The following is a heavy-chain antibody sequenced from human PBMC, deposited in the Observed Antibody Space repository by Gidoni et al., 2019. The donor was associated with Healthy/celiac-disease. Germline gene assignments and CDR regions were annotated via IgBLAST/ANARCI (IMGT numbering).Heavy chain of an antibody. V-gene: IGHV3-21*06. CDR3: ARELSVVTAPSYYYGMDV. J-gene: IGHJ6*02. Sequence: EVQLVESGGGLVTPGGSLRLYCAASGFTFSSYSLTWVRQAPGKGLGWVSSISSRSSYIYYADSVKGRFTISRDNAKNSLYLQMNSLRAEDTAVYYCARELSVVTAPSYYYGMDVWGQGTTVTVSS. CDR1: GFTFSSYS. CDR2: ISSRSSYI. D-gene: IGHD2-21*02.